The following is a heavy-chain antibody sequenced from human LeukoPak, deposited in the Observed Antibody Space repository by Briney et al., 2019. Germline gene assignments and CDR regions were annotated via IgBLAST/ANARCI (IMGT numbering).Heavy chain of an antibody. CDR2: IYYSGST. Sequence: SETLSLTRTVSVGSISGYYWSWIRQPPGKGLEWIGDIYYSGSTKFNPSLKSRVTISLDASKNQFFLRLSSVTAADTAVYYCSRCPRLNHHNGMDVWGQGTMVTVSS. V-gene: IGHV4-59*08. J-gene: IGHJ6*02. CDR3: SRCPRLNHHNGMDV. CDR1: VGSISGYY. D-gene: IGHD1-14*01.